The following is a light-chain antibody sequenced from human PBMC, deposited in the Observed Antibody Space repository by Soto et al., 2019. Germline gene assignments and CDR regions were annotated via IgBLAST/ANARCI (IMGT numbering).Light chain of an antibody. CDR2: GAS. CDR1: QSVSSSY. CDR3: QQYGSSRT. J-gene: IGKJ1*01. V-gene: IGKV3-20*01. Sequence: EIVLTQSPGTQSLSPGERATLSCRASQSVSSSYLAWYQQKPGQAPRLLIYGASSRATGIPDRFSGSGSGTAFTLTISRLEPEDLAVYYCQQYGSSRTFGQGTKVEIK.